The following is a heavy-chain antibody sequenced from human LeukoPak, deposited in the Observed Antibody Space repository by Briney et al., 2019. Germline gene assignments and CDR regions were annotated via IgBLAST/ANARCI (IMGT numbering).Heavy chain of an antibody. Sequence: GSLRLSCAASGFTFSSYWMHWVRQAPGKGLVWVSRINSDGSSTSYADSVKGRFTISRDNAKNTLYLQMNSLRAEDTAVYYCAREEYSSGWYYFDYWGQGTLVTVSS. CDR3: AREEYSSGWYYFDY. V-gene: IGHV3-74*01. J-gene: IGHJ4*02. CDR2: INSDGSST. D-gene: IGHD6-19*01. CDR1: GFTFSSYW.